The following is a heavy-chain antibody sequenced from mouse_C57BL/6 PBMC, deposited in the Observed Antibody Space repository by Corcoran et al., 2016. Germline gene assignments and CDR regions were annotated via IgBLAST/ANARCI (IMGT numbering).Heavy chain of an antibody. Sequence: EVQLQQSGPELVKPGASVKISCKASGYTFTDYSMNWVKQSHGKSLEWIGDINPNNGGTSYNQKFKGKATLTVDKSSSTAYMELRSLTSEDSVVYYCARAYYYGSGWWFDVWGTGTTVTVSS. CDR2: INPNNGGT. CDR3: ARAYYYGSGWWFDV. D-gene: IGHD1-1*01. J-gene: IGHJ1*03. V-gene: IGHV1-26*01. CDR1: GYTFTDYS.